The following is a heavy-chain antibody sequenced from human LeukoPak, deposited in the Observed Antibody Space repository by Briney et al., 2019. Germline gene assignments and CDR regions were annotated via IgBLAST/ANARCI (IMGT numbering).Heavy chain of an antibody. Sequence: PGGSLRLSCAASGFTFSTFAMIWVRQPPGKGLEWVSSIFPSGGEIHYADSVRGRFTISRDNSKSTLSLQMNSLRAEDTALYYCAKDGRVAGPDSYYYYMDVWGKGTTVTISS. J-gene: IGHJ6*03. CDR3: AKDGRVAGPDSYYYYMDV. CDR2: IFPSGGEI. D-gene: IGHD6-19*01. CDR1: GFTFSTFA. V-gene: IGHV3-23*01.